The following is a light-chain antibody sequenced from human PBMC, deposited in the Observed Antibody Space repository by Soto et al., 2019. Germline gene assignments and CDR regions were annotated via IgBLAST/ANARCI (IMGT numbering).Light chain of an antibody. CDR3: SSYTTSTTRV. CDR2: DVS. J-gene: IGLJ1*01. CDR1: SSDVGAYNY. V-gene: IGLV2-14*03. Sequence: QSALTQPASVSGSPGQSITISCTGPSSDVGAYNYVSWYQHHPGNAPKLLIYDVSTRPSGVSNRFSGSKSGNTASLTISGLQAEDEADYYCSSYTTSTTRVFGTETKLTVL.